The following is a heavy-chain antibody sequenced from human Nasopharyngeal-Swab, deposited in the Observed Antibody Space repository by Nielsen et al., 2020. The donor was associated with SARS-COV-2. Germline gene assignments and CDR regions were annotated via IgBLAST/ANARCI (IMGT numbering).Heavy chain of an antibody. CDR3: ARALEYSGYDFDY. Sequence: SETLPLTCTVSGGSISSGGYYWSWIRQHPGKGLEWIGYIYYSGSTYYNPSLKSRVTISVDTSKNQFSLKLSSVTAADTAVYYCARALEYSGYDFDYWGQGTLVTVSS. J-gene: IGHJ4*02. V-gene: IGHV4-31*03. CDR2: IYYSGST. D-gene: IGHD5-12*01. CDR1: GGSISSGGYY.